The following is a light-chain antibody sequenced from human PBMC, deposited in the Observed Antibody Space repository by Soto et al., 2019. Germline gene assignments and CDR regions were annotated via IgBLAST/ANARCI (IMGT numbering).Light chain of an antibody. CDR1: QSVSSY. J-gene: IGKJ1*01. CDR3: QQRSNWPPWT. Sequence: EIVLTQSPATLSLSPGERATLSCRASQSVSSYLAWYQQKPGQAPRLLIYDASNRATGIPDRFSGSGSGTDFTRTISSLEPEDFAVYYCQQRSNWPPWTFGQGTKVEIK. CDR2: DAS. V-gene: IGKV3-11*01.